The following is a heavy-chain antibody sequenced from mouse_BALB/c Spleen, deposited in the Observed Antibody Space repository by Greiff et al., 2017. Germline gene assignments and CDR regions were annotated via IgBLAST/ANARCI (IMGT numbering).Heavy chain of an antibody. Sequence: VKLMESGAELARPGASVKMSCKASGYTFTSYTMHWVKQRPGQGLEWIGYINPSSGYTNYNQKFKDKATLTADKSSSTAYMQLSSLTSEDSAVYYCARMGLITVDYWGQGTTLTVSS. CDR1: GYTFTSYT. D-gene: IGHD2-4*01. V-gene: IGHV1-4*01. CDR3: ARMGLITVDY. CDR2: INPSSGYT. J-gene: IGHJ2*01.